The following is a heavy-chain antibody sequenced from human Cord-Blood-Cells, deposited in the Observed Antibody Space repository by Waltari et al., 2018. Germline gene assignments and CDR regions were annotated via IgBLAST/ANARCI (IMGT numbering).Heavy chain of an antibody. CDR1: GFTFSSYG. Sequence: QVQLVESGGGVVQPGRSLRLSCAASGFTFSSYGRHWVRQAPGKGLEWVAVISYDGSNKYYADSVKGRFTISRDNSKNTLYLQMNSLRAEDTAVYYCAKVPYYDSSGDAFDIWGQGTMVTVSS. V-gene: IGHV3-30*18. J-gene: IGHJ3*02. D-gene: IGHD3-22*01. CDR3: AKVPYYDSSGDAFDI. CDR2: ISYDGSNK.